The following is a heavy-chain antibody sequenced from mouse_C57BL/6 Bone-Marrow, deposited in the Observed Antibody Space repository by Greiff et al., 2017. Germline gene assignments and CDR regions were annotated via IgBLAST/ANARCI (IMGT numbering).Heavy chain of an antibody. CDR1: GYTFTSYW. CDR3: ASHYSNPFDY. CDR2: IDPSDSYT. Sequence: QVQLQQPGAELVMPGASVKLSCKASGYTFTSYWMHWVKQRPGQGLEWIGEIDPSDSYTNYNQKFKGKSTLTVDKSSSTAYMQLSSLTSEDSAVYYCASHYSNPFDYWGQGTTLTVSS. J-gene: IGHJ2*01. D-gene: IGHD2-5*01. V-gene: IGHV1-69*01.